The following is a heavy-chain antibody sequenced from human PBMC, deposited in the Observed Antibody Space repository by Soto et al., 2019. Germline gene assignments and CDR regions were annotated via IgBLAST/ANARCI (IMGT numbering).Heavy chain of an antibody. CDR1: GFTVSSNY. CDR2: IYSGGST. V-gene: IGHV3-66*04. J-gene: IGHJ4*02. Sequence: PGVSLRLSCAASGFTVSSNYMSWVRQAPGKGLEWVSVIYSGGSTYYADSVKGRFTISRDNSKNTLYLQMNSLRAEDTAVYYCARLLDDYSNYRRETSFDHWGQGTLVTVSS. D-gene: IGHD4-4*01. CDR3: ARLLDDYSNYRRETSFDH.